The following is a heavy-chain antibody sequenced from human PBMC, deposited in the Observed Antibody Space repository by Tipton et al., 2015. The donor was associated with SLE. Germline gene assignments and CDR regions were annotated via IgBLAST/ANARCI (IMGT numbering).Heavy chain of an antibody. Sequence: GLVKPSETLSLTCTVSGGSISSYYWSWIRQPPGKGLEWIGEINHSGSTNYNPSLKSRVAISVDTSKNQFSRTLSSVTAADTAVYYCARAGSSSWYPSDYWGQGTLVTVSS. D-gene: IGHD6-13*01. CDR2: INHSGST. CDR1: GGSISSYY. CDR3: ARAGSSSWYPSDY. J-gene: IGHJ4*02. V-gene: IGHV4-34*01.